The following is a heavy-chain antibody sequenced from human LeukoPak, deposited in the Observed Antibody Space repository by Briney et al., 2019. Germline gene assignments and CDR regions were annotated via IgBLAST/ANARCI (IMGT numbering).Heavy chain of an antibody. Sequence: GASVKVSCKASGGTFSSYAISWVRQAPGQGLEWIGGITPIFGTANYVQKFQGRVTITADKSTSTAYMELSSLRSEDTAVYYCARVISVRGGSYYYYYYYMDVWGKGTTVTVSS. V-gene: IGHV1-69*06. CDR2: ITPIFGTA. D-gene: IGHD1-26*01. CDR1: GGTFSSYA. J-gene: IGHJ6*03. CDR3: ARVISVRGGSYYYYYYYMDV.